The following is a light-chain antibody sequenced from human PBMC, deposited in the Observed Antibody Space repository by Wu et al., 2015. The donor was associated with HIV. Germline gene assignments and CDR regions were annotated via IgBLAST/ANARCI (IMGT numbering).Light chain of an antibody. CDR1: QSVSSN. J-gene: IGKJ4*01. CDR2: GAS. CDR3: QQYGSSPLT. Sequence: EIVMTQSPATLSVSPGERATLSCRASQSVSSNLAWHQQKPGQPPRLLIYGASTRAAGIPARFSGSGSGTEFALTISRLEPEDFAVYYCQQYGSSPLTFGGGTKVEIK. V-gene: IGKV3-15*01.